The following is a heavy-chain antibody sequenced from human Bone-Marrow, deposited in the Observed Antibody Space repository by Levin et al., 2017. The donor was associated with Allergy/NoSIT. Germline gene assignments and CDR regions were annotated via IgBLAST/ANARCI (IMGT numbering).Heavy chain of an antibody. V-gene: IGHV3-9*01. J-gene: IGHJ6*02. CDR2: ISWNSGSI. CDR3: ARGGQLVYYYYYGMDG. Sequence: GGSLRLSCAASGFTFDDYAMHWVRQAPGKGLEWVSGISWNSGSIGYADSVKGRFTISRDNAKNSLYLQMNSLRAEDTALYYCARGGQLVYYYYYGMDGWGQGTTVTVSS. CDR1: GFTFDDYA. D-gene: IGHD6-6*01.